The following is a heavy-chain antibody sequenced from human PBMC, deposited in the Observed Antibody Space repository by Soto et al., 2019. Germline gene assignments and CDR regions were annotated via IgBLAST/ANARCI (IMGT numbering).Heavy chain of an antibody. CDR1: GFAFKNNW. J-gene: IGHJ6*02. CDR3: AKLSRGPWCMDV. CDR2: INQDGSEK. V-gene: IGHV3-7*03. Sequence: EVQLVESGGGLVQPGGSLRLFCAASGFAFKNNWMTWARQAPGKGLEWVANINQDGSEKNYVDSVKGRFAVSRDNAKNSLSLQMNSLTAEDTAVYYCAKLSRGPWCMDVWGQGTTVTVSS. D-gene: IGHD1-1*01.